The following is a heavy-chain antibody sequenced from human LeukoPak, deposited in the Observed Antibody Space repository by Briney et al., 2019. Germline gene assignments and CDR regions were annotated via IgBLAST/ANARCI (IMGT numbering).Heavy chain of an antibody. D-gene: IGHD5-24*01. Sequence: SVKVSCKASGGTFSSYAISWVRQAPGQGLEWMGRIIPILGIANYAQKFQGRVTITADKSTSAAYMELSSLRSEDTAMYYCARVSRGDGYSPRSEGPWGQGTLVTVSS. CDR1: GGTFSSYA. CDR3: ARVSRGDGYSPRSEGP. V-gene: IGHV1-69*04. CDR2: IIPILGIA. J-gene: IGHJ5*02.